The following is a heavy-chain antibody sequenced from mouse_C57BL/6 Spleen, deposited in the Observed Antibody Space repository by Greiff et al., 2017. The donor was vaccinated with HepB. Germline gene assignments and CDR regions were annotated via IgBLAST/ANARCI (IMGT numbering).Heavy chain of an antibody. Sequence: EVKLMESGGDLVKPGGSLKLSCAASGFTFSSYGMSWVRQTPDKRLEWVATISSGGSYTYYPDSVKGRFTISRDNAKNTLYLQMSSLKSEDTAMYYCARGTTVVADWYFDVWGTGTTVTVSS. J-gene: IGHJ1*03. D-gene: IGHD1-1*01. CDR2: ISSGGSYT. V-gene: IGHV5-6*01. CDR3: ARGTTVVADWYFDV. CDR1: GFTFSSYG.